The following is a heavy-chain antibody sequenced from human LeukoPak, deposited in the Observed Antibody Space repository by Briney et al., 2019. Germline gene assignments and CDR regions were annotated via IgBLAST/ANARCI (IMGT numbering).Heavy chain of an antibody. J-gene: IGHJ4*02. CDR3: ARVRSLNSVAGTVDY. Sequence: GGSLRLSCAASGFTVSSDYMSWVRQAPGKGLEWVSVIYTSGSTYYADSVKGRFTISRDNSKNTLYLQMNSLRAEDTALYYCARVRSLNSVAGTVDYWGQGTLVTVSS. CDR1: GFTVSSDY. CDR2: IYTSGST. V-gene: IGHV3-53*01. D-gene: IGHD6-19*01.